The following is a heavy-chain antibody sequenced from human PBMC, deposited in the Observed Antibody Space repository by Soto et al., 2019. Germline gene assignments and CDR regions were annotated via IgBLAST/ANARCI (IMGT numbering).Heavy chain of an antibody. CDR1: GYTFTSYA. CDR3: ARIVIDLDYFDY. Sequence: QVQLVQSGAEVKKPGASVKVSCKASGYTFTSYAMHWVRQAPGQRLEWMGWINAGNGNTKYSQKFQGRVIITRDTSASTAYMELSSLRSEDTAVYYCARIVIDLDYFDYWGQGTLVTVSS. CDR2: INAGNGNT. J-gene: IGHJ4*02. D-gene: IGHD1-26*01. V-gene: IGHV1-3*01.